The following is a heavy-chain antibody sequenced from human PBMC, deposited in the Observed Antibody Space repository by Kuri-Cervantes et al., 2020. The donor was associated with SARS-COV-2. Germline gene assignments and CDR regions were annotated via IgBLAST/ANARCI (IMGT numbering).Heavy chain of an antibody. Sequence: GSLRLSCTVSGGSISSYYWSWIRQPPGKGLEWIGYIYYSGSTNYNPSLKSRVTISVDTSKNQFSLKLSYVTAADTAVYYCAKDEGITGTDNWFDPWGQGTLVTVSS. D-gene: IGHD1-7*01. CDR1: GGSISSYY. CDR3: AKDEGITGTDNWFDP. J-gene: IGHJ5*02. V-gene: IGHV4-59*01. CDR2: IYYSGST.